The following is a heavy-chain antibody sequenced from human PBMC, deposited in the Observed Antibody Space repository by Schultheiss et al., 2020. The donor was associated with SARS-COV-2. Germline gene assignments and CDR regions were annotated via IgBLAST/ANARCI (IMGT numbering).Heavy chain of an antibody. CDR3: ARGWSGNPIDY. D-gene: IGHD1-1*01. CDR1: GGSISSGGYY. Sequence: SETLSLTCTVSGGSISSGGYYWSWIRQPPGKGLEWIGTVYHSGTTYYNPSLKSRVTISIDTSKKQFSLKLRSMTAADTAVYFCARGWSGNPIDYWGQETLVTVSS. J-gene: IGHJ4*02. V-gene: IGHV4-39*07. CDR2: VYHSGTT.